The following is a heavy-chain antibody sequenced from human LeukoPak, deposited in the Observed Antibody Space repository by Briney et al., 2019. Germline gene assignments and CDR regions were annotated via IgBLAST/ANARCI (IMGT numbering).Heavy chain of an antibody. CDR3: AKDRGYSYGPDY. CDR2: ISYDGSNK. D-gene: IGHD5-18*01. J-gene: IGHJ4*02. V-gene: IGHV3-30*18. Sequence: GGSLRLSCAASGFTFSSYGMHWVRQAPGKGLEWVAVISYDGSNKYYADSVKGRFTISRDNSKNTLYLQMNSLRAEDTAVYYCAKDRGYSYGPDYWGQGTLVTVSS. CDR1: GFTFSSYG.